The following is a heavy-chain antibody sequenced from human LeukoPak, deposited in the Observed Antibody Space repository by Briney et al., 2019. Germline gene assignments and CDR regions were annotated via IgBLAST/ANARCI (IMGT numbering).Heavy chain of an antibody. J-gene: IGHJ4*02. Sequence: GSLRLSCAASGFTFSKYWMHWVRQVPGKGLVWVSRINSDGSTTSYADSVKGRFTISRDNAKNTLFLQMSSLKVEDTAVYYCAREELQLADYWGQGTLVTVSS. CDR2: INSDGSTT. CDR3: AREELQLADY. V-gene: IGHV3-74*01. CDR1: GFTFSKYW. D-gene: IGHD6-13*01.